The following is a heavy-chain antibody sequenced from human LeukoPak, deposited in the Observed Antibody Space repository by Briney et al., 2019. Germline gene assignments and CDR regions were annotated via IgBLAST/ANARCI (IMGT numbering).Heavy chain of an antibody. CDR3: ARGYYDSSGYSQPFDY. CDR1: GGSISSYY. CDR2: IYYSGST. Sequence: TSETLSLTCTVSGGSISSYYWSWIRQPPGKGLEWIGYIYYSGSTNYNPSLKSRVTISVDTSKNQFSLKLSSVTAADTAVYYCARGYYDSSGYSQPFDYWGQGTLVTVSS. J-gene: IGHJ4*02. V-gene: IGHV4-59*01. D-gene: IGHD3-22*01.